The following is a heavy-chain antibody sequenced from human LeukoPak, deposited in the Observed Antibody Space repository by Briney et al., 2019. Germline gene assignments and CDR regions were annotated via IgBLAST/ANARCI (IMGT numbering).Heavy chain of an antibody. CDR1: GYAFITYG. J-gene: IGHJ1*01. Sequence: ASVRVSCKTSGYAFITYGVSWVRQAPGQGLGWLGGISGFNGHATYAPNVQGRLTLTTDASTRTVYMELRSLRSDDTAVYYCARESLIPAVGTEYFQDWGQGTLVTVS. V-gene: IGHV1-18*01. D-gene: IGHD6-19*01. CDR3: ARESLIPAVGTEYFQD. CDR2: ISGFNGHA.